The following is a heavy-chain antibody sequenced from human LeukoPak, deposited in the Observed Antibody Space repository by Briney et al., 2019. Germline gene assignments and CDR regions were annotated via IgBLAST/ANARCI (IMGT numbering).Heavy chain of an antibody. V-gene: IGHV1-18*01. D-gene: IGHD2-15*01. CDR2: ISTYDHDT. Sequence: ASGKVSCKASGYTFTNYGISWVRQALGQGLEWMAWISTYDHDTNYAQKFRGGVTMTTDTSTSTAYMELRSLGSDDKAVYYCVRDYFCSGGTCDDCFDPWGQGTLVTVSS. CDR1: GYTFTNYG. CDR3: VRDYFCSGGTCDDCFDP. J-gene: IGHJ5*02.